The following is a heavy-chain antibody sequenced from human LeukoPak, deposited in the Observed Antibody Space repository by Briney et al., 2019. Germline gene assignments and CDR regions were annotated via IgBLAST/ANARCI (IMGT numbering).Heavy chain of an antibody. Sequence: GGSLRLSCAASGFTFSSYGMHWVRQAPGKGLEWVAVIWYDGSNKYYADSVKGRFTISRDNSKNTLYLQMNSLRAEDTAVYYCARDKRLRLGELSWLPDYWGQGTLVTVSS. CDR3: ARDKRLRLGELSWLPDY. J-gene: IGHJ4*02. D-gene: IGHD3-16*02. CDR2: IWYDGSNK. V-gene: IGHV3-33*01. CDR1: GFTFSSYG.